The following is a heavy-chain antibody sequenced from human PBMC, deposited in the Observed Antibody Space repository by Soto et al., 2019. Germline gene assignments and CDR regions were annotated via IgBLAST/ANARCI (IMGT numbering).Heavy chain of an antibody. J-gene: IGHJ6*04. Sequence: PSETLSLTCAVSGYSIRSGYFWGWIRQPPGKGLEWIGSMYHRWITDSNLSLKSRVTMSVDTSKNQFSLKLSSATAADTAVYYCARSMYSTSAQLYYGMDVWGKGTTVTVSS. V-gene: IGHV4-38-2*01. CDR3: ARSMYSTSAQLYYGMDV. D-gene: IGHD6-6*01. CDR1: GYSIRSGYF. CDR2: MYHRWIT.